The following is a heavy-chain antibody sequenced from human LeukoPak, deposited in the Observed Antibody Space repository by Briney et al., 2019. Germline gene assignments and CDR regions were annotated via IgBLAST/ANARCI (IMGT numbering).Heavy chain of an antibody. CDR1: GYTFTDYY. CDR2: ISFNSGGT. CDR3: ARDRIRGYSYATPGL. J-gene: IGHJ4*02. V-gene: IGHV1-2*02. Sequence: ASVKVSCKASGYTFTDYYIHWVRQAPGQGLEWMGWISFNSGGTNYAQKFQGRVTMTRDTSISTAYMELSRLRSDDTAVYYCARDRIRGYSYATPGLWGQGTLVTVST. D-gene: IGHD5-18*01.